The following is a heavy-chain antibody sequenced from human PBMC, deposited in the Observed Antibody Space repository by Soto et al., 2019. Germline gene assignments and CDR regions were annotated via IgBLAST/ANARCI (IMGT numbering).Heavy chain of an antibody. CDR1: GYTFTTYG. CDR2: ISPYNGNT. Sequence: GASVKVSCKASGYTFTTYGVSWVRQAPGQGLEWMGWISPYNGNTTYAQNFQGRVTMTTDNANNTVYLQMSSLRVDDTAVYYCGRDYQMIQMWSPIDFWGQGTLVTVSS. CDR3: GRDYQMIQMWSPIDF. J-gene: IGHJ4*02. D-gene: IGHD2-21*01. V-gene: IGHV1-18*01.